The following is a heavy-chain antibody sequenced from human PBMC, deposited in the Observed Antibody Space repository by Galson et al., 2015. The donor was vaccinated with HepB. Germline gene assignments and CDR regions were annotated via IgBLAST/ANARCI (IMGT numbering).Heavy chain of an antibody. CDR3: AAMGTDYYYGMDV. CDR2: IDPSDSYS. D-gene: IGHD2-8*02. J-gene: IGHJ6*01. Sequence: QSGAEVKKPGESLRISCKGSGYSFTSYWISWVRQMPGKGLEWMGRIDPSDSYSRYSPSFQGHVTISVDRSISTAYLQWSSLKASDTAIYYCAAMGTDYYYGMDVGGEGTAVTVAS. V-gene: IGHV5-10-1*01. CDR1: GYSFTSYW.